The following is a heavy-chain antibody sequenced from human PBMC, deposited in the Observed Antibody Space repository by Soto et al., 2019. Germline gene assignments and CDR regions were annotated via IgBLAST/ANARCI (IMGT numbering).Heavy chain of an antibody. CDR1: GGSISSSGYY. V-gene: IGHV4-39*01. Sequence: PSETLSLTCIVSGGSISSSGYYWAWIRQPPGKGLEWIGSIYYSGSTYYNPSLKSRVTISADTSKNQFSLRLSSVTAADTAVYYCARHDHHPPFDFWGQGTLVPVSS. J-gene: IGHJ4*02. CDR3: ARHDHHPPFDF. CDR2: IYYSGST.